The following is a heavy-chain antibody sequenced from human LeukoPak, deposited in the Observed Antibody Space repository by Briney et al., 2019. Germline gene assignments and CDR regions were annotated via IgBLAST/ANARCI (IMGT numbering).Heavy chain of an antibody. Sequence: SVKVSCKASGGTFSSYAISWVRQAPGQGLEWMGRIIPIFGTANYAQKFQGRVTITTDESTSTAYMELSSLRSEDTAVYYCAPGGDYYGWGISPPLAVWGQGTLVTVSS. CDR3: APGGDYYGWGISPPLAV. D-gene: IGHD3-10*01. CDR1: GGTFSSYA. V-gene: IGHV1-69*05. CDR2: IIPIFGTA. J-gene: IGHJ4*02.